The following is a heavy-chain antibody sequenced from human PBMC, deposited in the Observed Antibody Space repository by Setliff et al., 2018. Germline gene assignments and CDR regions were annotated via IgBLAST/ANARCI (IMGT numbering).Heavy chain of an antibody. CDR3: ARYDSSGYSENYYFDY. CDR2: VYYSGNT. CDR1: GGSISTTDYY. J-gene: IGHJ4*02. V-gene: IGHV4-39*07. D-gene: IGHD3-22*01. Sequence: SGTLSLTCTVSGGSISTTDYYWGWIRQPPGKGLEWIGCVYYSGNTYYSPSLKSRVTMFVDTSKNQFSLMLYSVTAADTAIYYCARYDSSGYSENYYFDYWGQGTLVTVSS.